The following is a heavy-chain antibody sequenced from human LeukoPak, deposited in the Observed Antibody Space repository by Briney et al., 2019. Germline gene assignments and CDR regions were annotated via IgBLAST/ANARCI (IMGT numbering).Heavy chain of an antibody. CDR1: GYTFTSYG. J-gene: IGHJ6*02. V-gene: IGHV1-18*01. Sequence: ASVKVSCKASGYTFTSYGISWVRQAPGQGLEWLGWISAYNGNTNYAQKLQGRGTMTTDTSTSTAYMELMSLRAEDTAVYYCARVPTGGYYYYYGMDVWGQGTTVTVSS. CDR2: ISAYNGNT. CDR3: ARVPTGGYYYYYGMDV. D-gene: IGHD1-14*01.